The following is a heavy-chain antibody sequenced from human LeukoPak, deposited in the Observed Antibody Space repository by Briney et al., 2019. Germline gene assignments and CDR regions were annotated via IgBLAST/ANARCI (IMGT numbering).Heavy chain of an antibody. CDR2: IRSKAYGGTT. Sequence: GWSLRLSCTASGFTFGDYAMSWVRQAPGKGLEWVGFIRSKAYGGTTEYAASVKGRFTISRDDSKSIAYLQMNSLKTEDTAVYYCTRDRIVVVATTHYYYYYGMDVWGQGTTVTVSS. D-gene: IGHD2-15*01. CDR3: TRDRIVVVATTHYYYYYGMDV. CDR1: GFTFGDYA. V-gene: IGHV3-49*04. J-gene: IGHJ6*02.